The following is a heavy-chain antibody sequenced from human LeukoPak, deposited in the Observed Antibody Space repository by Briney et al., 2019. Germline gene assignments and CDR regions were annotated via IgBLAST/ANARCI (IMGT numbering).Heavy chain of an antibody. CDR3: ARALGVEMATRSDY. CDR2: ITGSGGST. D-gene: IGHD5-24*01. V-gene: IGHV3-23*01. CDR1: GFTFSNYG. Sequence: GGTLGLSCAASGFTFSNYGLSWVRQAPGKGLEWVSGITGSGGSTYYADSVKGRFTISRDNSKNTLYLQMNSLRAEDTAVYYCARALGVEMATRSDYWGQGTLVTVSS. J-gene: IGHJ4*02.